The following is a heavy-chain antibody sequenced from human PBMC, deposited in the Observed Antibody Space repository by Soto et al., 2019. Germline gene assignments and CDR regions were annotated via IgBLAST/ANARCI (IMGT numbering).Heavy chain of an antibody. CDR3: AKALVGAPSGYYYYGMDV. D-gene: IGHD1-26*01. J-gene: IGHJ6*02. CDR1: GFTFSSYA. V-gene: IGHV3-23*01. Sequence: PGGSLRLSCAASGFTFSSYAMSWVRQAPGKGLEWVSAISGSGGSTYYADSVKGRFTISRDNSKNTLYLQMNSLRAEDTAVYYCAKALVGAPSGYYYYGMDVWGQGTTVTVSS. CDR2: ISGSGGST.